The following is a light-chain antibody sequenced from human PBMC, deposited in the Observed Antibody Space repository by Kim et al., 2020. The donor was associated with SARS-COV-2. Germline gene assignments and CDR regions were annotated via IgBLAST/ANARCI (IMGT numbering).Light chain of an antibody. CDR1: QSGSSSY. Sequence: PGERVTLSCRASQSGSSSYLTWYQQKPGQAPRLLIYGASTRATGIPARFSGSGSGTDFILTISSLQPEDFAVYYCQQDYNLLTFGGGTKVDIK. CDR3: QQDYNLLT. V-gene: IGKV3D-7*01. CDR2: GAS. J-gene: IGKJ4*01.